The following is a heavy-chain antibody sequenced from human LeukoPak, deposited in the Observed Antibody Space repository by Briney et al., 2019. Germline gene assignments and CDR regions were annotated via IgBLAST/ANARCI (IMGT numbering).Heavy chain of an antibody. J-gene: IGHJ5*02. V-gene: IGHV3-23*01. CDR3: AKDQGLPYYDFWSGYLNWFDP. Sequence: PGGSLRLTCAASGFTFSSYAMSWVRQAPGKGLEWVSAISGSGGSTYYADSVKGRFTISRDNSKNTLYLQMNSLRAEDTAVYYCAKDQGLPYYDFWSGYLNWFDPWGQGTLVTVSS. CDR2: ISGSGGST. D-gene: IGHD3-3*01. CDR1: GFTFSSYA.